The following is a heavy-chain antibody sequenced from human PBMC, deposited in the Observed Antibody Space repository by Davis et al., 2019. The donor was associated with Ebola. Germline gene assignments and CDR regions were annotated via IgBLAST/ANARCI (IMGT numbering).Heavy chain of an antibody. CDR3: ARAGGDSSGPYYYYYGMDV. V-gene: IGHV3-48*02. CDR1: GFTFSSYS. J-gene: IGHJ6*02. CDR2: ISSSSSTI. Sequence: GGSLRLSCAASGFTFSSYSMNWVRQAPGKGLEWVSYISSSSSTIYYADSVKGRFTISRDNAKNSLYLQMNSLRDEDTAVYYCARAGGDSSGPYYYYYGMDVWGQGTTVTVSS. D-gene: IGHD3-22*01.